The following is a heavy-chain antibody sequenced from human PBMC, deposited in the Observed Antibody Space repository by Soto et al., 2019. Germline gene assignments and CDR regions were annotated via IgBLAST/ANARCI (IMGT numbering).Heavy chain of an antibody. V-gene: IGHV4-59*01. J-gene: IGHJ6*02. Sequence: AETLCIACTVPLGSISIYYWGWIGQPPGKGLEWIGYIYYSRSTNYNPSLKSRVTISVDTSKNQFSLKLSSVTAADTAVYYCARYGLDYYYYGMDVWGQGTTVTVYS. CDR1: LGSISIYY. CDR2: IYYSRST. D-gene: IGHD4-17*01. CDR3: ARYGLDYYYYGMDV.